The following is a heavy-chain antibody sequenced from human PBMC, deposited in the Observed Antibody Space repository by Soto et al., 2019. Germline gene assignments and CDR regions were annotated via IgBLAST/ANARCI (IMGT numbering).Heavy chain of an antibody. CDR2: IHHSGST. CDR3: ARGHRKSGYEP. Sequence: SETLSLTCSFYVASFSGYDWSCIRHSPGKGLEWIGEIHHSGSTHYNPSLKSRLTFSIDESQSQFYMMLTSVTAADTALYFCARGHRKSGYEPWGQGSLVTVSS. CDR1: VASFSGYD. D-gene: IGHD2-15*01. J-gene: IGHJ5*02. V-gene: IGHV4-34*01.